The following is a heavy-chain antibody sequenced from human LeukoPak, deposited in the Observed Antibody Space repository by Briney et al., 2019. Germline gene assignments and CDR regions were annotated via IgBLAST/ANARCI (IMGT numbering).Heavy chain of an antibody. CDR3: ARVKRCVGATSCDAFDI. J-gene: IGHJ3*02. CDR2: ISGSGGST. CDR1: GFTFSSYG. V-gene: IGHV3-23*01. Sequence: GGSLRLSCAASGFTFSSYGMSWVRQAPGKVLEWVSAISGSGGSTYYADSVKGRFTISRDNSKNTLYLQMNSLRAEDTAVYYCARVKRCVGATSCDAFDIWGQGTMVTVSS. D-gene: IGHD1-26*01.